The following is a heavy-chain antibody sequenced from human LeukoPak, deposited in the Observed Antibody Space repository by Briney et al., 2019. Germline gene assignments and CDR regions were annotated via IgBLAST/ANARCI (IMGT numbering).Heavy chain of an antibody. V-gene: IGHV3-30*04. CDR1: GFTFSSYA. J-gene: IGHJ4*02. CDR3: AGAVRAVTDY. Sequence: GGSLRLSCAASGFTFSSYAMHWVRQAPGKGLEWVAVISYDGSNKYYADSVKGRFTISRDNSKNTLYLQMNSLRAEDTAVYYCAGAVRAVTDYWGQGTLVTVSS. CDR2: ISYDGSNK. D-gene: IGHD3-10*01.